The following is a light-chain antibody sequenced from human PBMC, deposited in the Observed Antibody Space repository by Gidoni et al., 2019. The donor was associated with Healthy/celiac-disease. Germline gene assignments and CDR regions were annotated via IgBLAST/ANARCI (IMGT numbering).Light chain of an antibody. CDR1: QDSSNY. CDR2: DAS. CDR3: QQYDNLPPYT. J-gene: IGKJ2*01. Sequence: DIQMTQSPSSLSASVGDRVTITCQASQDSSNYLNWYQQKPGKAPKLLIYDASNLETGVPSRFSGSGSGTGFTFTISSLQPEDIATYYCQQYDNLPPYTFGQXTKLEIK. V-gene: IGKV1-33*01.